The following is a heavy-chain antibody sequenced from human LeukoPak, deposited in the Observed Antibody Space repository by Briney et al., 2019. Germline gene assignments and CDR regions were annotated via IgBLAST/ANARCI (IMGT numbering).Heavy chain of an antibody. CDR1: GGTFGSYA. CDR3: ARAEGYDILTGYYRY. D-gene: IGHD3-9*01. J-gene: IGHJ4*02. V-gene: IGHV1-69*13. Sequence: GASVKVSCKASGGTFGSYAISWVRQAPGQGLEWMGGIIPIFGTANYAQKFQGRVTITADESTSTAYMELSSLRSEDTAVYYCARAEGYDILTGYYRYWGQGTLVTVSS. CDR2: IIPIFGTA.